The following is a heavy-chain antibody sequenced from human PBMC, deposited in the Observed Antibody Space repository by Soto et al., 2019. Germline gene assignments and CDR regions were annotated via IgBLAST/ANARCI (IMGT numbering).Heavy chain of an antibody. Sequence: PSETLSLTCAVYGGSFSSFYWTWIRQPPGKGLEWVGEIDHLGRTKYNPSLKSRVTISVHLSKNQFSLKLTSVTAADTAVYYCASPKDCSSTICSLFWAYWAKGTLVTVS. CDR2: IDHLGRT. CDR1: GGSFSSFY. D-gene: IGHD2-2*01. V-gene: IGHV4-34*01. J-gene: IGHJ4*02. CDR3: ASPKDCSSTICSLFWAY.